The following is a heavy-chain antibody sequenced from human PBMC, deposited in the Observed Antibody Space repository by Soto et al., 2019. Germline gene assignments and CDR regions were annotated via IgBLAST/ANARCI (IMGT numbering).Heavy chain of an antibody. V-gene: IGHV3-23*01. CDR1: GFTFSNYA. CDR2: ISGTGGTT. Sequence: GGSLRLSCAASGFTFSNYAMSWFRQAPGKGLEWVSGISGTGGTTNYANSVKGRFTISRDNSKNTLFLQMNSLRAEDTAVYYCACSDSSGYYWHYFDYWGQGTLVTVSS. CDR3: ACSDSSGYYWHYFDY. D-gene: IGHD3-22*01. J-gene: IGHJ4*02.